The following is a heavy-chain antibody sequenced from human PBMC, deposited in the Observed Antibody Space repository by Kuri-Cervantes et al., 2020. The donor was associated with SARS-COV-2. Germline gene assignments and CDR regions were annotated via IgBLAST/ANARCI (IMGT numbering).Heavy chain of an antibody. J-gene: IGHJ4*02. V-gene: IGHV2-5*08. Sequence: SGPTLVKPTQTLTLTCTFSGFSLSTSGMCVSWIRQPPGKALEWLALIYWDDDKRYSPSLRSRLTIAKDTSKSQVVLTMTNMDPVDTATYYCARIFRGYSYAYFDYWGQGTLVTVSS. CDR1: GFSLSTSGMC. CDR2: IYWDDDK. D-gene: IGHD5-18*01. CDR3: ARIFRGYSYAYFDY.